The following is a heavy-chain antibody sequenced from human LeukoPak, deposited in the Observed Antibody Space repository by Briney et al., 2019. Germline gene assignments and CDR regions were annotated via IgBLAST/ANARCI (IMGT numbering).Heavy chain of an antibody. V-gene: IGHV3-64D*06. J-gene: IGHJ4*02. CDR2: INNNGGRT. CDR1: GFIFSNYD. CDR3: VKMYDGY. Sequence: GGSLRLSCSASGFIFSNYDMHWVRQAPGKGLEYVSAINNNGGRTYYADSVRGRFTVSRDNPKNTLYLQMSSLRAEDTAVYYCVKMYDGYWGQGTLVTVSS. D-gene: IGHD3-3*01.